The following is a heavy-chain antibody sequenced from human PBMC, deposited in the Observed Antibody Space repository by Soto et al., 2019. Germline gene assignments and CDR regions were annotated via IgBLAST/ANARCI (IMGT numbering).Heavy chain of an antibody. CDR3: ASVLASSSDVWSYYCYSGTTA. J-gene: IGHJ6*04. D-gene: IGHD6-6*01. V-gene: IGHV3-53*01. CDR1: GLPGFRNY. Sequence: PAGSLRPSCAASGLPGFRNYRSGVRRAPGKGLEWVSVIYSGGSTYYADSVKGRFTISRDNSKNTLYLQMNSLRAEDTAVYYCASVLASSSDVWSYYCYSGTTAWVRETTVTFS. CDR2: IYSGGST.